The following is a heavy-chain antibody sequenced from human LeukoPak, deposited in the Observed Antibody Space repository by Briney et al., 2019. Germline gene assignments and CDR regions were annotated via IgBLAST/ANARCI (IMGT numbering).Heavy chain of an antibody. CDR1: GGSISSSSYY. Sequence: SETLSLTCTVSGGSISSSSYYWGWIRQPPGKGLEWIVSIYYSGSTYYNPSLKSRVTISVDTSKNQFSLKLSSVTAADTAVYYCARHPDYGDYSYYFDYWGQGTLVTVSS. CDR3: ARHPDYGDYSYYFDY. D-gene: IGHD4-17*01. V-gene: IGHV4-39*01. CDR2: IYYSGST. J-gene: IGHJ4*02.